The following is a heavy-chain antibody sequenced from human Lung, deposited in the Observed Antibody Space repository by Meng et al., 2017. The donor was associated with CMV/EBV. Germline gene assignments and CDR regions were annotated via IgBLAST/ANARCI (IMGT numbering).Heavy chain of an antibody. CDR2: FSLDTDRI. CDR3: TKDLWPGGADV. CDR1: PFTFHTYA. Sequence: GGSLRLXCTVSPFTFHTYAMHWVRQAPGKGLEWVSGFSLDTDRIDYADSVKGRFTVSIDSAKGSLYLQMNSLRVEDTALYYCTKDLWPGGADVWGHGSTVTVSS. D-gene: IGHD2-21*01. V-gene: IGHV3-9*01. J-gene: IGHJ6*02.